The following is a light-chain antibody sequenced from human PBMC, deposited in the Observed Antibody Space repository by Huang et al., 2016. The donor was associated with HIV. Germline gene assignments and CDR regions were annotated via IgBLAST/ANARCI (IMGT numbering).Light chain of an antibody. Sequence: EIVLTQSPGTLSLSPGERVTLSCRASQSITSSNLAWYQQKPGQAPRLLIYGASSRSTGLPDSFRGSGSGTDFTLTISRLEPEDFAVYYCHQYHTSSTFGQGTRLEIK. CDR2: GAS. CDR1: QSITSSN. J-gene: IGKJ5*01. V-gene: IGKV3-20*01. CDR3: HQYHTSST.